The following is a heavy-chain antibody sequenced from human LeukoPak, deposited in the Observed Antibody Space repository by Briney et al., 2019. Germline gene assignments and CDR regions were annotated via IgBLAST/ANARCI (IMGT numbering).Heavy chain of an antibody. V-gene: IGHV3-20*04. Sequence: GGSLRLSCAASGFTFDDYGMSWVRQAPGKGLEWVSGINWNGGSTGYADSVKGRFTISRDNAKNSLYLQMNSLRAEDTASYYCAREFWAYSSSWYVFDYWGQGTLVTVSS. CDR1: GFTFDDYG. CDR3: AREFWAYSSSWYVFDY. CDR2: INWNGGST. D-gene: IGHD6-13*01. J-gene: IGHJ4*02.